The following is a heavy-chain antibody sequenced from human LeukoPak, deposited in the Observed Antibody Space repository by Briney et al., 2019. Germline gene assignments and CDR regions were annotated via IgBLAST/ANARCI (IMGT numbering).Heavy chain of an antibody. CDR1: GFTFGSYA. Sequence: PGRSLRLSCVASGFTFGSYAMHWVRQAPGKGLEWVADISYDGSDKYYADSVKGRFTISRDNSKNTLYLQMNSLRAEDTAVYYCTREITDYYASGGYSRLDYWGQGNLVTVSS. CDR2: ISYDGSDK. J-gene: IGHJ4*02. V-gene: IGHV3-30*04. CDR3: TREITDYYASGGYSRLDY. D-gene: IGHD3-10*01.